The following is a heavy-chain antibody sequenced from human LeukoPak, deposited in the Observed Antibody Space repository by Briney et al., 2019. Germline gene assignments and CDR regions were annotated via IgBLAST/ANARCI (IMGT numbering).Heavy chain of an antibody. Sequence: SETLSLICTVSGGXISSSSYYWGWVRQPPGKGLQWIGSIYYSGSTYYNPSLKSRITISVDTSKHQFSLKLSSVTAADTAVYYCARLEAYWGQGTLVTVSS. CDR1: GGXISSSSYY. V-gene: IGHV4-39*01. CDR3: ARLEAY. J-gene: IGHJ4*02. D-gene: IGHD3-3*01. CDR2: IYYSGST.